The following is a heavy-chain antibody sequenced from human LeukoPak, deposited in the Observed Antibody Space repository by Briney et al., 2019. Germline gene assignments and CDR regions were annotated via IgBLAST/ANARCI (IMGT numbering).Heavy chain of an antibody. CDR3: STKMMSPDY. D-gene: IGHD3-16*01. CDR2: IYSGGST. Sequence: GGSLRLSCAPSGFTARGNYMSWVRQGPGKGLEWVSVIYSGGSTYYARSVKGRFTISRDNSKNTLYLQMNSLRAEDTAVYYCSTKMMSPDYWGQGTLVTVSS. V-gene: IGHV3-66*01. CDR1: GFTARGNY. J-gene: IGHJ4*02.